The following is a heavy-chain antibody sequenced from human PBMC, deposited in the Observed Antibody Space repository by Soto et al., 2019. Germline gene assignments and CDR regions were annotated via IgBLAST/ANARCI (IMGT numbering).Heavy chain of an antibody. J-gene: IGHJ1*01. CDR2: ISGSGGST. V-gene: IGHV3-23*01. D-gene: IGHD1-1*01. CDR3: AKSQTNLATTKIYFQH. CDR1: GFTFSSYA. Sequence: GGSLRLSCAASGFTFSSYAMSWVRQAPGKGLEWVSAISGSGGSTYYADSVKGRFTISRDNSKNTLYLQMNSLRAEDTAVYYCAKSQTNLATTKIYFQHWGQGTLVTVSS.